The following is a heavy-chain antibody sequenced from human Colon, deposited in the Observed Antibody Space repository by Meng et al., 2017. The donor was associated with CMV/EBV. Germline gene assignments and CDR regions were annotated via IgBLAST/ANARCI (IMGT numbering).Heavy chain of an antibody. CDR1: GDSVSSQCAA. Sequence: QLQQSGPGLDNTPQTPSITCAIYGDSVSSQCAAWNWIRQSPTTGLGLLGRTYYMYQWYNEYAVYVRSRITINPDTAKNQFSMQLNSVTPEDTAVYYCARGGNYTSGSYFDPWGQGTLVTVSS. CDR2: TYYMYQWYN. V-gene: IGHV6-1*01. J-gene: IGHJ5*02. CDR3: ARGGNYTSGSYFDP. D-gene: IGHD6-19*01.